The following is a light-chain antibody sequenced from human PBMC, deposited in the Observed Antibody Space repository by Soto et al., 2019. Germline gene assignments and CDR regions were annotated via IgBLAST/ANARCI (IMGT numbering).Light chain of an antibody. CDR1: QTISSW. CDR2: KAS. Sequence: DLKMTQSASTLSGPVGDRDTITFRASQTISSWLAWYQQKPGKAPKLLIYKASTLKSGVPSRFSGSGSGTEFTLTISSLQPDDFATYYCQHYNSYGTFGQGTKVDIK. J-gene: IGKJ1*01. V-gene: IGKV1-5*03. CDR3: QHYNSYGT.